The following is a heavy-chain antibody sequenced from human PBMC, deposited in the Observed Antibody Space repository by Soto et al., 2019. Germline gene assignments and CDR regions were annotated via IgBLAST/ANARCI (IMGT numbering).Heavy chain of an antibody. CDR2: ISAYNGNT. Sequence: ASVKVSCKASGYTFTSYGISWVRQAPGQGLEWMGWISAYNGNTNYAQKLQGRVTMTTDTSTSTAYMELRSLRSDDTAVYYCARSRGYSYGKGQHDAFDIWGQGTMVTVSS. CDR1: GYTFTSYG. J-gene: IGHJ3*02. D-gene: IGHD5-18*01. V-gene: IGHV1-18*01. CDR3: ARSRGYSYGKGQHDAFDI.